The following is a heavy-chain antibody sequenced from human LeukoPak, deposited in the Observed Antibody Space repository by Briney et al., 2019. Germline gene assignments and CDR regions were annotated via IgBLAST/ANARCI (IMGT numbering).Heavy chain of an antibody. Sequence: GASVKVSCKASGYTFTGYYMHWVRQAPGQGLEWMGRINPNSGGTNYAQTFQGRVTTNRDTSISTAYMELSRLRSEDTAVYYCARAVYDSSGYYFDYWGQGTLVTVSS. J-gene: IGHJ4*02. CDR1: GYTFTGYY. CDR2: INPNSGGT. D-gene: IGHD3-22*01. CDR3: ARAVYDSSGYYFDY. V-gene: IGHV1-2*06.